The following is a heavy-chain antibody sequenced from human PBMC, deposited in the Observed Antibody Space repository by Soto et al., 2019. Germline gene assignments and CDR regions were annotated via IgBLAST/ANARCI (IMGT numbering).Heavy chain of an antibody. D-gene: IGHD3-3*01. CDR2: INAGNGNT. Sequence: AAVKFSFKASGYTFTSCAMHWVRQAPGQRLDCIGWINAGNGNTKYSQKFQGRVTITRDTSASTAYMELSSLRSEDTAVYYCARGTMGGSGSSDYWGQGTLVTVSS. J-gene: IGHJ4*02. V-gene: IGHV1-3*01. CDR3: ARGTMGGSGSSDY. CDR1: GYTFTSCA.